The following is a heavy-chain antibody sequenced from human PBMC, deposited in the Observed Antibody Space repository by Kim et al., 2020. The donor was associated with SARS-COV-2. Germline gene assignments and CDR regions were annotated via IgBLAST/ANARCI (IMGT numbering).Heavy chain of an antibody. Sequence: GGSLRLSCAASGFTFSDYYMSWIRQAPGKGLEWVSYISSSGSTIYYADSVKGRFTISRDNAKNSLYLQMNSLRAEDTAVYYCARSKLIITIFGVVTPHYFDYWGQGTLVPVSS. J-gene: IGHJ4*02. CDR2: ISSSGSTI. D-gene: IGHD3-3*01. CDR3: ARSKLIITIFGVVTPHYFDY. V-gene: IGHV3-11*01. CDR1: GFTFSDYY.